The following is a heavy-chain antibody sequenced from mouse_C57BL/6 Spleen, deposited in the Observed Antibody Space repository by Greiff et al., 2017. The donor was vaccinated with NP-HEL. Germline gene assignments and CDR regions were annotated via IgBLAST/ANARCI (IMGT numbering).Heavy chain of an antibody. D-gene: IGHD2-1*01. J-gene: IGHJ1*03. CDR3: GRVVGNYWYFDG. V-gene: IGHV1-80*01. CDR1: GYAFSSYW. CDR2: IYPGDGDT. Sequence: VQLQQSGAELVKPGASVKISCKASGYAFSSYWMNWVKQRHGTGLEWIGQIYPGDGDTNYNGKFKGKATLTADTSTSTAYMQLSSLTSEDSAVYVCGRVVGNYWYFDGWGTGTTFTVSS.